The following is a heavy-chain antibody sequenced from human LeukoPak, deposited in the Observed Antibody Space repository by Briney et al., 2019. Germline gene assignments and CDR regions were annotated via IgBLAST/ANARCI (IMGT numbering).Heavy chain of an antibody. J-gene: IGHJ4*02. CDR3: ARARGRSGTNY. CDR2: INHSGST. CDR1: GFTFSSYS. D-gene: IGHD3-10*01. V-gene: IGHV4-34*01. Sequence: PGGSLRLSCAASGFTFSSYSMNWVRQPPGKGLEWIGEINHSGSTNYNPSLKSRVTISVDTSKNQFSLKLSSVTAADTAVYYCARARGRSGTNYWGQGTLVTVSS.